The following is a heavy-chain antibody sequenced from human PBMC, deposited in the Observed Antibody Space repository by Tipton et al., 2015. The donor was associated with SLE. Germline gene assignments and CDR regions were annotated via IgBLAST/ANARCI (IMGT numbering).Heavy chain of an antibody. V-gene: IGHV4-59*06. CDR3: AKDFSSSPGWFDP. D-gene: IGHD6-13*01. J-gene: IGHJ5*02. Sequence: LRLSCTVSGGSISSHYWSWIRQPPGKGLEWIGYVYHTGVTYYNPSLKSRLTMSVDTSKNQFSLKLTSVTAADTGVYYCAKDFSSSPGWFDPWGPGTLVTVSS. CDR1: GGSISSHY. CDR2: VYHTGVT.